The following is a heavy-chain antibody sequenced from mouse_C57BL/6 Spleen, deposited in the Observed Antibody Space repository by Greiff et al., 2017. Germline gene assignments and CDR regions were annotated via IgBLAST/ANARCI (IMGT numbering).Heavy chain of an antibody. CDR1: GFNIKDYY. CDR3: ARNEWLPPWFAY. V-gene: IGHV14-2*01. J-gene: IGHJ3*01. CDR2: IDPEDGET. D-gene: IGHD2-2*01. Sequence: EVKLMESGAELVKPGASVKLSCTASGFNIKDYYMHWVKQRTEQGLEWIGRIDPEDGETKYAPKFQGKATITADTSSNTAYLQLSSLTSEDTAVYYCARNEWLPPWFAYWGQGTLVTVSA.